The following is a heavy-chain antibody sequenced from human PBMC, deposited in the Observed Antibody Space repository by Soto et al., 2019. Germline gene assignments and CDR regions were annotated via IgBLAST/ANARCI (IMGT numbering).Heavy chain of an antibody. D-gene: IGHD3-3*01. CDR3: ASNQPHSYYDFWSGYYKYSYMDV. CDR1: GYTFTSYY. J-gene: IGHJ6*03. V-gene: IGHV1-46*03. CDR2: INPSGGST. Sequence: ASVKVSCKASGYTFTSYYIHWVRQAPGQGLEWMGIINPSGGSTSYAQKFQGRVTMTRDTSTSTVYMELSSLRSEDTAVYYCASNQPHSYYDFWSGYYKYSYMDVWGKGTTVTGSS.